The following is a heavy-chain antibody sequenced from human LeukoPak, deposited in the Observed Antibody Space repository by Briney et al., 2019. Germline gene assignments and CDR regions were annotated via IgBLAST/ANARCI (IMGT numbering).Heavy chain of an antibody. CDR3: ARDPPSTGVEY. Sequence: SGGSLRLSCAASGFTFSSYWMHWVRQAPGKGLVWVSRINTDGSSTSYADSVKGRFTISRDNAKNTLYLQMNSLRAEDTAVYYCARDPPSTGVEYWGQGTLVTVSS. CDR2: INTDGSST. V-gene: IGHV3-74*01. CDR1: GFTFSSYW. J-gene: IGHJ4*02. D-gene: IGHD2-8*02.